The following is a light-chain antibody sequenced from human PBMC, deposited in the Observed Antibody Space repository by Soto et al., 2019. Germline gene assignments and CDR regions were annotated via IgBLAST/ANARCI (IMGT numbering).Light chain of an antibody. CDR1: QSVGYY. CDR2: DAS. Sequence: EIVLTQSPATLSLSPGERATLSCRARQSVGYYLAWYQQKPGQAPRLLIYDASNRATGIPARFSGTGSGTDFALTISSLEPEDFAVYYCQQRRDWPLTFGGGTKVEIK. CDR3: QQRRDWPLT. V-gene: IGKV3-11*01. J-gene: IGKJ4*01.